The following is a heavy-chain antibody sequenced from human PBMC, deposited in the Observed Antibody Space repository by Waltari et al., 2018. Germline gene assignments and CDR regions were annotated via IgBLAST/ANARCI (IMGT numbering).Heavy chain of an antibody. D-gene: IGHD3-10*01. CDR3: ARASITMVHLDY. J-gene: IGHJ4*02. V-gene: IGHV4-31*03. CDR2: IYYSGIT. Sequence: QVQLQESGPGLVKPSQTLSLTCTVSGGSISSGGYYWSWIRQHPGKGLEWIGYIYYSGITYYNPSLKSRVTISVDTAKNQFSLKLSSVTAADTAVYYCARASITMVHLDYWGQGTLVTVSS. CDR1: GGSISSGGYY.